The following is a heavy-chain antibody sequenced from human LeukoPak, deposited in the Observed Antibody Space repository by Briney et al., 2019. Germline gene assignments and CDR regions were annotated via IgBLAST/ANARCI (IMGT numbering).Heavy chain of an antibody. CDR3: ARYSDGSGSYFVY. Sequence: GESLKISCKGSGYSFTSYWIGWVRQMPGKSLEWMGSIYPGDSDTRYSPSFRRQVTISADKSISTAYLQWSSLKASDNAMYYCARYSDGSGSYFVYWGQGTLVTVSS. V-gene: IGHV5-51*01. J-gene: IGHJ4*02. D-gene: IGHD3-10*01. CDR2: IYPGDSDT. CDR1: GYSFTSYW.